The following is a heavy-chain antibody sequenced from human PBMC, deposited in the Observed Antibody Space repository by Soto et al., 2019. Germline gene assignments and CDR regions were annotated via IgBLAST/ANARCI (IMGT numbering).Heavy chain of an antibody. CDR2: VHYNGRT. CDR1: GGSITSGDNYY. D-gene: IGHD3-10*01. J-gene: IGHJ4*02. V-gene: IGHV4-39*01. CDR3: ASHGSGSYYPVDS. Sequence: QLQLQESGPGLVQPSETLSLTCTVSGGSITSGDNYYWGWIRQPTGKGLEYIGSVHYNGRTYYNPSLKSRVTVSADTSKNQFSLKLTSVTAADTAVYYCASHGSGSYYPVDSWGQGTLVTVSS.